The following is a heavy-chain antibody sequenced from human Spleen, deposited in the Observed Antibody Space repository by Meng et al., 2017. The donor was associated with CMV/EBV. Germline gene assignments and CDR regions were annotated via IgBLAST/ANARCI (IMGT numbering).Heavy chain of an antibody. J-gene: IGHJ6*02. CDR1: GDSISTYY. Sequence: SETLSLTCTVSGDSISTYYWNWLRQTPEKGLEWIGYFSQTGNTDYNPSLESRVTISLDTSKNQVSLKLRSATAADTAVYYCARFDMDVEGYYGMDVWGQGTTVTVSS. CDR2: FSQTGNT. D-gene: IGHD2-15*01. V-gene: IGHV4-59*01. CDR3: ARFDMDVEGYYGMDV.